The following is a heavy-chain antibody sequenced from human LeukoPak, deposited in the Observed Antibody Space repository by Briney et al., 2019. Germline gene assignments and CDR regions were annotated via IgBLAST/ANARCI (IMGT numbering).Heavy chain of an antibody. D-gene: IGHD6-13*01. Sequence: GGSLRLSCAASGFTFSSYGMHWVRQAPGKGLEWVAFIRYDGSNKYYADSVKGRFTISRDNSKNTLYLQMNSLRAEDTAVYYCAKEVWAAAAGFDYWGQGTLVTVSS. V-gene: IGHV3-30*02. CDR3: AKEVWAAAAGFDY. CDR1: GFTFSSYG. J-gene: IGHJ4*02. CDR2: IRYDGSNK.